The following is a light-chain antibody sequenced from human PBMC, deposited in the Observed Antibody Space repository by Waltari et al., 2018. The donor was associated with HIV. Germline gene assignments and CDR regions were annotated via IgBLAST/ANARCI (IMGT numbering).Light chain of an antibody. Sequence: QSALTQPPSASGSRGQSVTISCTGTSSDVGAYNYVSWYQQYPGMAPKLIIYEFNKRPSGSPDRFAGSKSGNTASLTVSGLQAEDEADFYCSSYAGSAVVFGGGTKLTVL. CDR3: SSYAGSAVV. J-gene: IGLJ2*01. V-gene: IGLV2-8*01. CDR2: EFN. CDR1: SSDVGAYNY.